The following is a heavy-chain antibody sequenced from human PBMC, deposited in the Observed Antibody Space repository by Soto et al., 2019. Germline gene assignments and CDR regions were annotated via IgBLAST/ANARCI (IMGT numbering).Heavy chain of an antibody. J-gene: IGHJ4*02. D-gene: IGHD3-22*01. Sequence: PGGSLRLSCAASGFTFSTYWMIWVRQATGKGLEWVSSISSSSTYIYYADSVKGRFTISRDNAKNSLYLQMNSLRAEDTAVYYCARPLHYYDGSGYSAYWGQGTLVTVSS. V-gene: IGHV3-21*01. CDR1: GFTFSTYW. CDR3: ARPLHYYDGSGYSAY. CDR2: ISSSSTYI.